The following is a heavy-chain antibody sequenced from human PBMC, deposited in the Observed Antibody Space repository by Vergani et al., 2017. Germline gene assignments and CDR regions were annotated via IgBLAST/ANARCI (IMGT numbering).Heavy chain of an antibody. CDR1: GYTFTSYG. CDR2: ISAYNGNT. V-gene: IGHV1-18*04. D-gene: IGHD2-15*01. CDR3: ARDQYCSGGSCYSDYYGMDV. J-gene: IGHJ6*02. Sequence: QVQLVQSGAEVKKPGASVKVSCKASGYTFTSYGISWVRQAPGQGLEWMGWISAYNGNTNYAQKLQGRVTMTTDTSTSTAYMELRSLRSDDTAVYYCARDQYCSGGSCYSDYYGMDVWGQGTTVTVSS.